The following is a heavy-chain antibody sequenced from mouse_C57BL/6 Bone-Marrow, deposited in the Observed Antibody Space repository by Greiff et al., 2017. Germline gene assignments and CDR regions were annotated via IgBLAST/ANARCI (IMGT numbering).Heavy chain of an antibody. J-gene: IGHJ1*03. CDR1: GYTFTEYT. V-gene: IGHV1-62-2*01. CDR3: ARHEEEVYYYGSSLYFDV. CDR2: FYPGSGRI. Sequence: QVQLQQSGAELVKPGASVKLSCKASGYTFTEYTIHWVKQRSGQGLEWIGWFYPGSGRIKYNEKFKDKATLTADKSSSTVYMELSRLTSEDSAVYFCARHEEEVYYYGSSLYFDVWGTGTTVTVSS. D-gene: IGHD1-1*01.